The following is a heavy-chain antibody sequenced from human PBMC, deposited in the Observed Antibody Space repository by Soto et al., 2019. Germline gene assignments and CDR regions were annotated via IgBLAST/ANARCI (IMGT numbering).Heavy chain of an antibody. CDR2: ISGSGGST. CDR1: GFTFSSYA. CDR3: AKDPGYSYGPYYFDY. J-gene: IGHJ4*02. Sequence: GGSLRLSCAASGFTFSSYAMSWVRQAPGKGLEWVSAISGSGGSTYYADSVKGRFTISRDNSKNTLYLQMNSLRAEDTAVYYCAKDPGYSYGPYYFDYWGQGTLVTVSS. D-gene: IGHD5-18*01. V-gene: IGHV3-23*01.